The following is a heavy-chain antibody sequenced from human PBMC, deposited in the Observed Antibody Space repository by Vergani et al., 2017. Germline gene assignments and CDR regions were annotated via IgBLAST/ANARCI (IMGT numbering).Heavy chain of an antibody. CDR2: INPNSGGT. CDR3: ARDIGGSYYPPAFDI. J-gene: IGHJ3*02. CDR1: GYTFTGYY. Sequence: QVQLVQSGAEVKKPGASVKVSCKASGYTFTGYYMHWVRQAPGQGLEWMGWINPNSGGTNYAQKFQGRVSMTRDTSISTAYMELSRLRSDDTAVYYCARDIGGSYYPPAFDIWGQGTMVTVSS. V-gene: IGHV1-2*02. D-gene: IGHD1-26*01.